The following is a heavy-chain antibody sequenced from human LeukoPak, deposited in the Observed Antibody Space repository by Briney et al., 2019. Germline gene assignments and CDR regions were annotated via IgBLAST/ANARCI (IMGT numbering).Heavy chain of an antibody. Sequence: GGSLRLSCAASGFTFSSYGMHWVRQAPGKGREWVAVIWYDGSNKYYADSVKGRFTISRDNSKNTLYLQMDSLRAEDTAVYYCARDYGSSWFLDYWGQGTLVTVSS. J-gene: IGHJ4*02. CDR2: IWYDGSNK. D-gene: IGHD6-13*01. CDR3: ARDYGSSWFLDY. CDR1: GFTFSSYG. V-gene: IGHV3-33*01.